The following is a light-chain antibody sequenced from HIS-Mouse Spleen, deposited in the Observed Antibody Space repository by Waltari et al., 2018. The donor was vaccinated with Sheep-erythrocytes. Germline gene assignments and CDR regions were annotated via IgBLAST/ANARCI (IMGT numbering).Light chain of an antibody. V-gene: IGKV1-39*01. J-gene: IGKJ4*01. CDR3: QQSYSTPPT. Sequence: DIQMTQSPSSLSASVGDRVTITCRASQSISSYLNWYHQKPGKAPKLPIYAASSLQSGVPFRFSGSESGTEFTLTISSLQPEDFATYYCQQSYSTPPTFGGGTKVEIK. CDR2: AAS. CDR1: QSISSY.